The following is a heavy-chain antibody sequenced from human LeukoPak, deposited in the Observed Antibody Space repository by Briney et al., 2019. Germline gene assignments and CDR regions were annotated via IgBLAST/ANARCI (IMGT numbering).Heavy chain of an antibody. Sequence: ASVKVSCKASGYTFSTYDVTWVRQAPGQGLEWMGWMNPNSGNAGYAQKFRGRVIMTSNASISSAYMELTTLRSEDTAVYYCARAVRNQLLSDSWAQGPLITVSS. V-gene: IGHV1-8*01. J-gene: IGHJ4*02. D-gene: IGHD2-2*01. CDR3: ARAVRNQLLSDS. CDR2: MNPNSGNA. CDR1: GYTFSTYD.